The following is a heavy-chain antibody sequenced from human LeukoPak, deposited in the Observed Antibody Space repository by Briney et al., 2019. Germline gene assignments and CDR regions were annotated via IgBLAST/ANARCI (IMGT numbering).Heavy chain of an antibody. V-gene: IGHV1-18*01. CDR3: ARVIAAAVRGWFDP. J-gene: IGHJ5*02. CDR2: ISAYNGNT. Sequence: ASVKVSCKASGYTFTSYGISWVRQAPGQGLEWMGWISAYNGNTNYAQKLQGRVTMTTDTSTSTAYMELRSLRSDDTAVYYCARVIAAAVRGWFDPWGQGTLVTVSS. CDR1: GYTFTSYG. D-gene: IGHD6-13*01.